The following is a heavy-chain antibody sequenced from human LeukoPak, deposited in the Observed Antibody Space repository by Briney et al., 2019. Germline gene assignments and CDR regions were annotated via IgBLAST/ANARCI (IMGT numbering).Heavy chain of an antibody. V-gene: IGHV4-39*07. CDR3: ARGVQWLAQSYMDV. CDR1: GGSISSSSYY. D-gene: IGHD6-19*01. Sequence: SETLSLTCTVSGGSISSSSYYWGWIRQPPGKGLEWIGSIYYSGSTYYNPSLKSRVTISVDTSKNQFSLKLSSVTAADTAVYYCARGVQWLAQSYMDVWGKGTTVTISS. J-gene: IGHJ6*03. CDR2: IYYSGST.